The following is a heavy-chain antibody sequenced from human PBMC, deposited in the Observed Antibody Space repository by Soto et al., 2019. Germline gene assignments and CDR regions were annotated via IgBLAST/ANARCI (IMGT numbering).Heavy chain of an antibody. J-gene: IGHJ4*02. Sequence: ASVKVSCKASGGTFSNYAISWVRQAPGQGLEWMGAIIPIFGSANYAQKFQGRVTITADESTRTAYMDLTSLRSEDTAVYYCATKSDLDYSGDPYSWGQGTGVTVSS. CDR3: ATKSDLDYSGDPYS. D-gene: IGHD4-4*01. CDR1: GGTFSNYA. CDR2: IIPIFGSA. V-gene: IGHV1-69*13.